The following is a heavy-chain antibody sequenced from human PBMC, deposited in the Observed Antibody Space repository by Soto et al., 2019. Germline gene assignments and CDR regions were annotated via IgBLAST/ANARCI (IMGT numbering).Heavy chain of an antibody. V-gene: IGHV3-23*01. Sequence: ETLSLTCTVSGGSVSSGSYQWTWIRQAPGKGLEWVSAISGSGASTYDADSVKGRFTISRDNSNNTLYLQMNSLRAEDTAVYYCAKTPGVITVITSFDHWGQGTPVTVSS. CDR1: GGSVSSGSY. CDR2: ISGSGAST. D-gene: IGHD3-16*01. J-gene: IGHJ4*02. CDR3: AKTPGVITVITSFDH.